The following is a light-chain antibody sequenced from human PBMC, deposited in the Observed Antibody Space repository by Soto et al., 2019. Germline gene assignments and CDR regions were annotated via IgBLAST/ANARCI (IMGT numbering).Light chain of an antibody. CDR1: QGISNY. V-gene: IGKV1-27*01. CDR2: AAS. J-gene: IGKJ3*01. CDR3: QEYKTAPFI. Sequence: DIQMTQSPSSLSTFVGDRVTITCWASQGISNYLAWYQQNPGRVPTLLIYAASTLRSGVPSRFSGSGSGTDFTLTISSLQPEDVATYYCQEYKTAPFIFGPGTKVDIK.